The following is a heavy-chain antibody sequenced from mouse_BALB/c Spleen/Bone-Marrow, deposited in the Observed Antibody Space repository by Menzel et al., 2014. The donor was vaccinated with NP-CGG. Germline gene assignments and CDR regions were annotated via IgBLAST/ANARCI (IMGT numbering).Heavy chain of an antibody. CDR3: ARLGYYGAMEY. Sequence: EVKLMESGGGLVQPGGSLKLSCAASGFDFXRLWMSWVRQAPGKGLEWIGEINPDSRTINFTPSLKDKFIISRDNAKNTLYLQMSKVRSEDTALYYCARLGYYGAMEYWGQGTSVTVSS. D-gene: IGHD1-1*01. CDR1: GFDFXRLW. CDR2: INPDSRTI. J-gene: IGHJ4*01. V-gene: IGHV4-1*02.